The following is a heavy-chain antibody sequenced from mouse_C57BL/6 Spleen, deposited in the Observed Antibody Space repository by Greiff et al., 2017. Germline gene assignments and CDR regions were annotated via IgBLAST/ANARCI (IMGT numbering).Heavy chain of an antibody. Sequence: VQLQQPGAELVRPGSSVKLSCKASGYTFTSYWMHWVKQRPIQGLEWIGNIDPSDSETHYNQKFKDKATLTVDKSSSTAYMQLSSLTSEDSAVYYCARSRDYGSSEAWFAYWGQGTLVTVSA. CDR1: GYTFTSYW. CDR2: IDPSDSET. V-gene: IGHV1-52*01. J-gene: IGHJ3*01. D-gene: IGHD1-1*01. CDR3: ARSRDYGSSEAWFAY.